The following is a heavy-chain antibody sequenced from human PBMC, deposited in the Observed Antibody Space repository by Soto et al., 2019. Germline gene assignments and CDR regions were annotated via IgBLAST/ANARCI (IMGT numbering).Heavy chain of an antibody. CDR1: GHTFTGHH. Sequence: ASVKVSCKASGHTFTGHHMHWVRQAPGQGLEWMGLIDLDIGDTKYAQKFQGRVTSTSDTSITTAYMELRGLRSDDTAVYYCALEPTGTAGFDYWGQGTLGTVAS. CDR3: ALEPTGTAGFDY. V-gene: IGHV1-2*02. CDR2: IDLDIGDT. D-gene: IGHD2-21*02. J-gene: IGHJ4*02.